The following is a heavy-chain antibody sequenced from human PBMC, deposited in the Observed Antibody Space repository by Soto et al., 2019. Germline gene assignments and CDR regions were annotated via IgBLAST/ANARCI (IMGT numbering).Heavy chain of an antibody. D-gene: IGHD6-13*01. CDR3: ARNLGRYSSTSNYYYGMDV. V-gene: IGHV1-2*04. J-gene: IGHJ6*02. Sequence: GASVKVSCKASGYTFTGYYMHWVRQAPGQGLEWMGWINPNSGGTNYAQKFQGWVTMTRDTSISTAYMELSRLRSDDTAVYYCARNLGRYSSTSNYYYGMDVWCQGTTVTVSS. CDR1: GYTFTGYY. CDR2: INPNSGGT.